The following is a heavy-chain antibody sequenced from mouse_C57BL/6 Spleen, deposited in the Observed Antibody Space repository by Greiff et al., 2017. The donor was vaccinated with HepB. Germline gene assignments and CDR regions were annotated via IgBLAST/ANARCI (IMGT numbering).Heavy chain of an antibody. J-gene: IGHJ3*01. D-gene: IGHD2-3*01. V-gene: IGHV5-16*01. CDR3: TRIYDGYYWFAY. CDR1: GFTFSDYY. CDR2: INYDGSST. Sequence: EVNLVESAGGLVQPGRSLKLSCTASGFTFSDYYMAWVRQVPEKGLEWVANINYDGSSTYYLDSLKSRFIISRDNAKNILYLQMSSLKSEDTATYYCTRIYDGYYWFAYWGQGTLVTVSA.